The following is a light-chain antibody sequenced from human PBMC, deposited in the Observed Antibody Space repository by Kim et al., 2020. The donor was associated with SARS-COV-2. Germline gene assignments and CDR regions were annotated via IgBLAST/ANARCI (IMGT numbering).Light chain of an antibody. CDR2: GNS. J-gene: IGLJ2*01. CDR1: SSNIGAGYD. Sequence: QSVLTQPPSVSGAPGQRVTISCTGSSSNIGAGYDVHWFQHLPGTAPKLLIYGNSNRPSGVPDRFSGSKSGTSASLAITGLQAEDEADYYCQSYDSSLSGFVVFGGGTQLTVL. V-gene: IGLV1-40*01. CDR3: QSYDSSLSGFVV.